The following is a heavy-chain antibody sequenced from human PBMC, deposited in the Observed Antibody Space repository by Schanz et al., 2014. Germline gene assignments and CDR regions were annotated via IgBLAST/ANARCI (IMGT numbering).Heavy chain of an antibody. CDR3: ARYGLRKFGVVYGLAV. Sequence: QVQLLESGGGLFKPGGSLRLSCAGSGFTFADYYMTWIRQAPGKGLEWISYVSSYDTTVSYADSVKGRFTISRDNAKTSVYLQMNSLRVEDTAVYYCARYGLRKFGVVYGLAVWGQGTTVTVS. CDR1: GFTFADYY. CDR2: VSSYDTTV. V-gene: IGHV3-11*01. D-gene: IGHD3-3*01. J-gene: IGHJ6*02.